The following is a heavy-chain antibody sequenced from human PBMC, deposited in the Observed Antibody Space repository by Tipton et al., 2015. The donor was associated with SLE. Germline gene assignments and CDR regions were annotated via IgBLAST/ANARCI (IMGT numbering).Heavy chain of an antibody. J-gene: IGHJ6*02. D-gene: IGHD3-22*01. Sequence: QSGAEVKKPGASVKVSCKASGYTFTGYYIQWVRQAPGQGLEWMGWINPNSGGTKYAQKFQGRVTLSRDTSISTAYMELSRLRSDDTTVYYCARRHYYENSGYYLLDYYGMDVWGQGTTVTVSS. V-gene: IGHV1-2*02. CDR1: GYTFTGYY. CDR2: INPNSGGT. CDR3: ARRHYYENSGYYLLDYYGMDV.